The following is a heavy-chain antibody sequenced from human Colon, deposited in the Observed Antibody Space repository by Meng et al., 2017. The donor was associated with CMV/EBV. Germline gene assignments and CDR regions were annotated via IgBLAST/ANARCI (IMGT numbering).Heavy chain of an antibody. J-gene: IGHJ4*02. CDR3: ARAHTVTDFDY. CDR1: GYTFTSCY. V-gene: IGHV1-46*01. CDR2: INPNGGGST. Sequence: CKASGYTFTSCYIHWVRQAPGQGLEWMGIINPNGGGSTSYAQKFQGTVTMTRDTSTSSVYMELSSLRSEDTAIYYCARAHTVTDFDYWGQGTLVTVSS. D-gene: IGHD4-11*01.